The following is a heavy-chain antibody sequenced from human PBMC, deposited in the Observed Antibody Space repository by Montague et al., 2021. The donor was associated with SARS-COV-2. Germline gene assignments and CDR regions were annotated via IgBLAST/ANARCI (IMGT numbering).Heavy chain of an antibody. CDR3: ARTSDPSNFDSTGYYGAFDV. V-gene: IGHV4-59*01. D-gene: IGHD3-22*01. Sequence: SESLSLTHTVSGATISSDYWSWIRQSPGKGLEWIGYMSYSGSATYNPSLESRVAISRDTSKNQFSLTLIPATAADTAIYYCARTSDPSNFDSTGYYGAFDVWGQGTTVIVSA. CDR1: GATISSDY. J-gene: IGHJ3*01. CDR2: MSYSGSA.